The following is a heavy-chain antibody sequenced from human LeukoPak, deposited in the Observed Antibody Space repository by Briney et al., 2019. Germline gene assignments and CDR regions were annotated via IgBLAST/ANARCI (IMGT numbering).Heavy chain of an antibody. CDR1: GGSFSGYY. J-gene: IGHJ5*02. V-gene: IGHV4-34*01. D-gene: IGHD2/OR15-2a*01. Sequence: PSETLSLTCAVYGGSFSGYYWSWIRQPPGKGLEWIGEINHSGSIKYNPSLKSRVTISVDTSKNQFSLKLSSVTAADTAVYYCAREASHSIGPWGQGTLVTVSS. CDR2: INHSGSI. CDR3: AREASHSIGP.